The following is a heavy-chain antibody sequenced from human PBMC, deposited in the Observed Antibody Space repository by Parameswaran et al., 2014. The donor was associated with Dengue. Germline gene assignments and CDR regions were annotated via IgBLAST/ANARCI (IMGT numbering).Heavy chain of an antibody. Sequence: VRQMPGKGLEWVAVISYDGSNKYYADSVKGRFTISRDNSKNTLYLQMNSLRAEDTAVYYCAKDFLRLPFDPWGQGTPGHRLL. CDR3: AKDFLRLPFDP. D-gene: IGHD3-10*01. J-gene: IGHJ5*02. V-gene: IGHV3-30*18. CDR2: ISYDGSNK.